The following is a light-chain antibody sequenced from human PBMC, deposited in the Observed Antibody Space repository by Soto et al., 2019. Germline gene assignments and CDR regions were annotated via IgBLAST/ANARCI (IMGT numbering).Light chain of an antibody. V-gene: IGLV3-21*02. CDR3: QVWDSMSDVV. J-gene: IGLJ2*01. Sequence: SYELTQPPSESVAPGQTARITREGHNIGGKSVQWYQQKPGQAPVVVVYDDTDRPSGIPERFSGSNSDNTATLTISKVEGGDEADYYCQVWDSMSDVVFGGGTKLTVL. CDR2: DDT. CDR1: NIGGKS.